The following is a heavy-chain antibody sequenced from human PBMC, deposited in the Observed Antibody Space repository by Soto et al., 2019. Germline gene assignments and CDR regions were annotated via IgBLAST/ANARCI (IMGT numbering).Heavy chain of an antibody. D-gene: IGHD5-18*01. CDR2: IYYSGST. V-gene: IGHV4-30-4*01. CDR3: ASNSYGYIFYDS. J-gene: IGHJ4*02. Sequence: QVQLQESGPGLVKPSQTLSLTCTVSGGSISSGDNYWSWIRQPPGKGLEWIGYIYYSGSTYYNPSLKRRVTISLDTSKNQFSLKLNSVTAADTAVYYCASNSYGYIFYDSWGQGTLVTVSS. CDR1: GGSISSGDNY.